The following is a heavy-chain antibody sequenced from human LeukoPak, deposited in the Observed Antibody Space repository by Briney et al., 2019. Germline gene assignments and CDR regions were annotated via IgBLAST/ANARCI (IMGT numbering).Heavy chain of an antibody. CDR3: AKSASPFFKWIQLQREDYYYYMDV. V-gene: IGHV1-46*01. Sequence: ASVKVSCKASGYTFTSYYMHWVRQAPGQGLEWMGIINPSGGSTSYAQKFQGRVTMTRDTSTSTVYMELSSLRAEDTAVYYCAKSASPFFKWIQLQREDYYYYMDVWGKGTTVTVSS. CDR1: GYTFTSYY. J-gene: IGHJ6*03. CDR2: INPSGGST. D-gene: IGHD5-18*01.